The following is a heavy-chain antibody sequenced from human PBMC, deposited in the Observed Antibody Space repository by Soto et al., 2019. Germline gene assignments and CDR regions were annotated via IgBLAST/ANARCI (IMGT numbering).Heavy chain of an antibody. Sequence: QVQLVQSGAEVKKPGASVKVSCKASGYTFTSYAMHWVRQAPGQRLEWMGWINAGNGNTKYSQKFQGRVTITRDTSASTAYKELGSLRSEDTAVYYCASSADMRHSNYSWFDPWGQGTLVTVSS. CDR3: ASSADMRHSNYSWFDP. CDR1: GYTFTSYA. CDR2: INAGNGNT. V-gene: IGHV1-3*01. J-gene: IGHJ5*02. D-gene: IGHD4-4*01.